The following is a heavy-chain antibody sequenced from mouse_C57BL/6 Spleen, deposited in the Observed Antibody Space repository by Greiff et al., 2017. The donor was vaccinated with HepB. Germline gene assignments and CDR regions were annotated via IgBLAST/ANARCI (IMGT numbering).Heavy chain of an antibody. J-gene: IGHJ3*01. CDR2: IYPGSGNT. V-gene: IGHV1-76*01. CDR3: ARSGDYDESWFAY. Sequence: QVQLQQSGAELVRPGASVKLSCKASGYTFTDYYINWVKQRPGQGLEWIARIYPGSGNTYYHEKFKGKATLTAEKSSSTAYMHLSSLTSEDSAVDFCARSGDYDESWFAYWGQGTLVTVSA. D-gene: IGHD2-4*01. CDR1: GYTFTDYY.